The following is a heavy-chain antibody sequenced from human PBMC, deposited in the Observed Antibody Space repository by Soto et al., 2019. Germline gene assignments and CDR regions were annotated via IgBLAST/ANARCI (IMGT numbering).Heavy chain of an antibody. CDR3: ARGAPVRFDP. D-gene: IGHD2-8*01. J-gene: IGHJ5*02. CDR1: GGSISSGGYS. Sequence: SEILSLTCAVSGGSISSGGYSWSWIRQPPGKGLEWIGYIYHSGSTYYNPSLKSRVTISVDRSKNQFSLKLSSVTAADTAVYSCARGAPVRFDPWGQGTLVTVSS. CDR2: IYHSGST. V-gene: IGHV4-30-2*01.